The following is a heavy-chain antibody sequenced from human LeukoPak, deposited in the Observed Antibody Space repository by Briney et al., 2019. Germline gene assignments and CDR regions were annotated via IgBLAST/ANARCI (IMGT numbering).Heavy chain of an antibody. Sequence: PGGSLRLSCTTSGFTFGDYVMSWFRQAPGTGLQWVGFIRGKLYGGTTEYAASVRGRFTISRDDSKSIAYLQMNSLKTEDTAMYYCSRSSGYTSGWYYDYWGQGTPVTVSS. J-gene: IGHJ4*02. CDR3: SRSSGYTSGWYYDY. D-gene: IGHD6-19*01. CDR1: GFTFGDYV. V-gene: IGHV3-49*03. CDR2: IRGKLYGGTT.